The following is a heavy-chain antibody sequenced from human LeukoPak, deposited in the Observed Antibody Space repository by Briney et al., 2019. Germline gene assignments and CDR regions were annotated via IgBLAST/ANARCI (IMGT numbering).Heavy chain of an antibody. Sequence: SVKVSCKASGGTFSSYTISWVRQAPGQGLEWMGRIIPILGIANYAQKFQGRVTITADKSTSTAYMELSSLRSEDTAVYYCARSGWNQNWFDPWGRGTLVTVSS. CDR1: GGTFSSYT. V-gene: IGHV1-69*02. CDR2: IIPILGIA. J-gene: IGHJ5*02. D-gene: IGHD1-14*01. CDR3: ARSGWNQNWFDP.